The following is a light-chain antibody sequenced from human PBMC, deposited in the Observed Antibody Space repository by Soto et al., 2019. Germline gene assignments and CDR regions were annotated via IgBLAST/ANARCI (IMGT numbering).Light chain of an antibody. CDR3: QQYDNLPLT. V-gene: IGKV1-33*01. CDR1: QPISSW. Sequence: DIKMNQSPSTLSGTVGDRVTITCRASQPISSWLAWYQQKPGKAPKLLIYDASNLETGVPSRFSGSGSGTDFTFTISNLQPEDIATYYCQQYDNLPLTFGGGTKVDIK. CDR2: DAS. J-gene: IGKJ4*01.